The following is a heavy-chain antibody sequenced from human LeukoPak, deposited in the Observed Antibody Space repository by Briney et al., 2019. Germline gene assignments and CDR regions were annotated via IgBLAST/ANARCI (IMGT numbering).Heavy chain of an antibody. CDR3: ATYDYGDYVVY. CDR2: IYHSGST. J-gene: IGHJ4*02. CDR1: GGSISSGGYS. Sequence: SETLSLTCAVSGGSISSGGYSWSWIRQPPGKGLEWIGYIYHSGSTYYNPSLKSRVTISVDRSKNQFSLKLNSVTAADTAVYYCATYDYGDYVVYWGQGTLVTVSS. V-gene: IGHV4-30-2*01. D-gene: IGHD4-17*01.